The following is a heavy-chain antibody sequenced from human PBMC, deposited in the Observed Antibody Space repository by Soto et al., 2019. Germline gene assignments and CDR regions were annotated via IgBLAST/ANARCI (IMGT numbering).Heavy chain of an antibody. CDR3: AREGSGGSLGYYYGMDV. Sequence: ASVKVSCKASGYTFTSYYMHWVRQAPGQGLEWMGIINPSGGSTSYAQKFQGRVTMTRDTSTSTVYMELSSLRSEDTAVYYCAREGSGGSLGYYYGMDVWGQGTTVTVSS. D-gene: IGHD3-10*01. J-gene: IGHJ6*02. CDR1: GYTFTSYY. V-gene: IGHV1-46*01. CDR2: INPSGGST.